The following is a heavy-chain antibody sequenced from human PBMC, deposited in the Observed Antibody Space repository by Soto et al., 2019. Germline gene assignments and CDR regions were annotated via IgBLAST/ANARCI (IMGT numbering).Heavy chain of an antibody. CDR3: AREGIAVASTGLLDY. V-gene: IGHV1-69*13. CDR2: IIPIFGTA. Sequence: GASVKVSCKASGGTFSSYAISWVRQAPGQGLEWMGGIIPIFGTANYAQKFQGRVTITADESTSTAYMELSSLRSEDTAVYYCAREGIAVASTGLLDYWGQGTLVTVSS. J-gene: IGHJ4*02. D-gene: IGHD6-19*01. CDR1: GGTFSSYA.